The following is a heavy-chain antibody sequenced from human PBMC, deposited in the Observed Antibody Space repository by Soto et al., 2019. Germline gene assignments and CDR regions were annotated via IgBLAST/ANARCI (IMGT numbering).Heavy chain of an antibody. J-gene: IGHJ6*02. CDR1: GYSFTSYW. CDR3: ARRGSTRAYGMDV. V-gene: IGHV5-51*01. Sequence: GASLRLSCKGSGYSFTSYWIGWVRQMPGKGLEWMGIIYPGDSDTRYSPSFQGQVTISADKSISTAYLQWSSLKASDTAMYYCARRGSTRAYGMDVWGQGTTVTVS. D-gene: IGHD6-13*01. CDR2: IYPGDSDT.